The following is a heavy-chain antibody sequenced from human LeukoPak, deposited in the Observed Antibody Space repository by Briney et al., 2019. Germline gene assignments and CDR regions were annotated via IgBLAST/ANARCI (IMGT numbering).Heavy chain of an antibody. J-gene: IGHJ4*02. CDR1: GFTFSSDA. V-gene: IGHV3-30*02. Sequence: GGSLRLSCAASGFTFSSDAMSWVRQAPGKGLEWVAFIRYDGSNKYYADSVKGRFTISRDNSKNTLYLQMNSLRAEDTAVYYCAKDPRDVLRYFDWSSSWGQGTLVTVSS. CDR3: AKDPRDVLRYFDWSSS. D-gene: IGHD3-9*01. CDR2: IRYDGSNK.